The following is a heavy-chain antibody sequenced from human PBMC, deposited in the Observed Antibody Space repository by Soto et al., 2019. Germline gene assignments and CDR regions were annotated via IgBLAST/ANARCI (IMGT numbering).Heavy chain of an antibody. Sequence: QVQLQESGPGLVKPSGTLSLTCAVSGDSISNENWWSWVRQPPGKGLEWIGEIYHRGGTNYNPSLKSRVTISVDKSKNTLYLQMNSLRAEDTAVYYCARAGGSVTPQVGYFQHWGQGTLVTVSS. D-gene: IGHD4-17*01. CDR3: ARAGGSVTPQVGYFQH. J-gene: IGHJ1*01. CDR2: IYHRGGT. V-gene: IGHV4-4*02. CDR1: GDSISNENW.